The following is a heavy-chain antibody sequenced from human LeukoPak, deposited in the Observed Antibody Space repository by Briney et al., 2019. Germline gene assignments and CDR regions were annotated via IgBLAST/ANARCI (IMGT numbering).Heavy chain of an antibody. J-gene: IGHJ3*02. CDR2: IGWKGRPT. Sequence: GGSLRLSCAASGFSFDDYDMAWLRQAPGKGVEWVSDIGWKGRPTSYADSVKGRFTISRDNSKNTVYLQMNSLRAEDTAVYFCARDLGKNDAFDIWGRGTMLTVSS. D-gene: IGHD7-27*01. CDR1: GFSFDDYD. V-gene: IGHV3-20*04. CDR3: ARDLGKNDAFDI.